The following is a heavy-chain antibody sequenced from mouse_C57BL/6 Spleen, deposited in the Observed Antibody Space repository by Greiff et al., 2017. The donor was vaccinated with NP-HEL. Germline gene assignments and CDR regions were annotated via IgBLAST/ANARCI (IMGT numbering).Heavy chain of an antibody. V-gene: IGHV1-50*01. Sequence: QVQLKQPGAELVKPGASVKLSCKASGYTFTSYWMQWVKQRPGQGLEWIGEIDPSDSYTNYNQKFKGKATLTVDTSSSTAYMQLSSLTSEDSAVYYCAKFSYDYWGQGTTLTVSS. CDR3: AKFSYDY. J-gene: IGHJ2*01. CDR2: IDPSDSYT. CDR1: GYTFTSYW. D-gene: IGHD1-1*01.